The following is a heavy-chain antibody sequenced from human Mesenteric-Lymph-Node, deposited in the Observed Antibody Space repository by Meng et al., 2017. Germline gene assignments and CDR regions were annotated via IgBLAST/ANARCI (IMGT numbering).Heavy chain of an antibody. CDR1: GGSNSGYY. D-gene: IGHD3/OR15-3a*01. J-gene: IGHJ5*02. Sequence: GSLRLSCTVSGGSNSGYYWSCIRQSPGKGVEWISYIQDSGITKYNPSLKSRVTSPVDTSRNHFSLRLTSVTAAETAVYSCAGGGRRDCEGASKKGWYGWFDIWGQGVLVTVSS. CDR3: AGGGRRDCEGASKKGWYGWFDI. V-gene: IGHV4-59*01. CDR2: IQDSGIT.